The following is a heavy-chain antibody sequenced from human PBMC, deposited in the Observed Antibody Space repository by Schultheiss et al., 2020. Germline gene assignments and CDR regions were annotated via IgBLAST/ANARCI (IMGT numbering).Heavy chain of an antibody. D-gene: IGHD3-3*01. CDR1: GFIFSSYW. CDR2: ISSSSSTI. V-gene: IGHV3-48*04. Sequence: GGSLRLSCAASGFIFSSYWMYWVRQAPGKGLEWVSYISSSSSTIYYADSVKGRFTISRDNAKNSLYLQMNSLKTEDTAVYYCTRDVIRDFGVVIFGINHLYRMDYWGQGTLVTVSS. CDR3: TRDVIRDFGVVIFGINHLYRMDY. J-gene: IGHJ4*02.